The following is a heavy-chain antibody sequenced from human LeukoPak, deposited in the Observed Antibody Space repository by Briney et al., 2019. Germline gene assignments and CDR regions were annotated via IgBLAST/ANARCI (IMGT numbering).Heavy chain of an antibody. Sequence: ASVKVSCKASGYTFTSYDINWVRQATGQGLEWMGWMNPNSGNTGYAQKFQGRVTITRNTSISTAYMELSSLRSEDTAVYYCARGIKYSYGYDYYYYMDVWGKGTTVTVSS. CDR1: GYTFTSYD. J-gene: IGHJ6*03. CDR2: MNPNSGNT. D-gene: IGHD5-18*01. CDR3: ARGIKYSYGYDYYYYMDV. V-gene: IGHV1-8*03.